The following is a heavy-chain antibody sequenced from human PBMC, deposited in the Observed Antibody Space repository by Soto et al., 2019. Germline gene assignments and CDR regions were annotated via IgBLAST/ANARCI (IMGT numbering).Heavy chain of an antibody. J-gene: IGHJ5*02. V-gene: IGHV4-30-2*01. CDR1: GGSISSGGYS. D-gene: IGHD5-18*01. CDR2: IYHSGST. Sequence: SETLSLTCAVSGGSISSGGYSWGWIRQPPGKGLEWIGYIYHSGSTYYNPSLKSRVTISVDRSKNQFSLKLSSVTAADTAVYYCARGRDTAMVSKGNWFDPWGQGTPVTVSS. CDR3: ARGRDTAMVSKGNWFDP.